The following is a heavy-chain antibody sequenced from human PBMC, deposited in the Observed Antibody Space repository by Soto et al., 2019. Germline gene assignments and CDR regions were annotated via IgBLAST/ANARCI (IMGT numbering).Heavy chain of an antibody. Sequence: GASVKVSCKASGFTFSRYAINWVRQAPGQGLEWMGFIIGIIGATNYAQNFQGRVTMTTDTSTSTSYMELSSLRSEDTAVYYCARANSSGYYTNYYFDYWGQGTLVTVSS. J-gene: IGHJ4*02. CDR2: IIGIIGAT. D-gene: IGHD3-22*01. V-gene: IGHV1-18*01. CDR3: ARANSSGYYTNYYFDY. CDR1: GFTFSRYA.